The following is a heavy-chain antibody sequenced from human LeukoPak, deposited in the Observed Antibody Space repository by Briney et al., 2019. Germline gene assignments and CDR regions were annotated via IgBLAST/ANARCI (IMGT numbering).Heavy chain of an antibody. D-gene: IGHD3-9*01. CDR1: GFSFSSYG. CDR3: AKGCTLFWLKDAFDV. J-gene: IGHJ3*01. CDR2: ISYDGSDK. V-gene: IGHV3-30*18. Sequence: PGESLRLSCAASGFSFSSYGMHWVRQAPGKGLEWVAIISYDGSDKYYADSVKGRFTNSRDNSKNTLYLQMNSLRAEDTAVYYCAKGCTLFWLKDAFDVWGQGTMVTVSS.